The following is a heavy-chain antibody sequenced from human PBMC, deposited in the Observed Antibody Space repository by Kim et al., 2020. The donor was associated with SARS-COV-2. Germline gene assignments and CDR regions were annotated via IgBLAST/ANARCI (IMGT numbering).Heavy chain of an antibody. J-gene: IGHJ4*02. V-gene: IGHV4-39*01. CDR1: GGSISSSSYY. D-gene: IGHD3-10*01. CDR3: VRQRMGSGNYYYFDY. Sequence: SETLSLTCTVSGGSISSSSYYWDWIRQPPGKGLEWIGNIFYSGSTYYSPSLKSRVTISVDTSKNQFSLKLSPVTAADTAVYYCVRQRMGSGNYYYFDYWGQGSLVTVSS. CDR2: IFYSGST.